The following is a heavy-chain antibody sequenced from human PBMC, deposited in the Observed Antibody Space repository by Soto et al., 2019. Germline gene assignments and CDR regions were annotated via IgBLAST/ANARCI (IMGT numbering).Heavy chain of an antibody. Sequence: PSETLSLTCTVSGGSISSGGYYWSWIRQHPGKGLEWIAFIGYSGATSYNPSLASRVTISADTYKSQFSPNLRSVTAADTAVYYCARGGASSKWFAPWGQGTLVTV. CDR3: ARGGASSKWFAP. CDR1: GGSISSGGYY. V-gene: IGHV4-31*03. CDR2: IGYSGAT. J-gene: IGHJ5*02. D-gene: IGHD2-15*01.